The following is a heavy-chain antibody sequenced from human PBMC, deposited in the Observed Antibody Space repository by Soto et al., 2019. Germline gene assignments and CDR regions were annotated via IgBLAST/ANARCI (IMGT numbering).Heavy chain of an antibody. J-gene: IGHJ6*04. CDR3: AMVNYCGSGRYEDLHYYYAMDV. Sequence: ASVKVSCKASGYTFSSYDINWVRQAPGQGLEWMGWMTPNSGQTGYAQKFQGRVTMTRDTTIRTAYLELSGLTSEDTAVYYCAMVNYCGSGRYEDLHYYYAMDVWGKGTPAIVSP. D-gene: IGHD3-10*01. V-gene: IGHV1-8*01. CDR2: MTPNSGQT. CDR1: GYTFSSYD.